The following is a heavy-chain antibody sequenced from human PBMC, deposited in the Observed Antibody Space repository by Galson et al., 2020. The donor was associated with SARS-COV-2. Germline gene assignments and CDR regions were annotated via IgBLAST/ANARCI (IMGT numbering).Heavy chain of an antibody. CDR2: IERDGSER. CDR1: GFTFSTYW. V-gene: IGHV3-7*04. D-gene: IGHD3-10*01. J-gene: IGHJ6*02. Sequence: GESLKISCAASGFTFSTYWMSWVRQAPGKGLEWVANIERDGSERYYVDSVKGRFTVSRDNAKNSLYLQMSSLRAEDTAVYYCARDKGPPVTYYFYHGMDVWGQGTTVTVSS. CDR3: ARDKGPPVTYYFYHGMDV.